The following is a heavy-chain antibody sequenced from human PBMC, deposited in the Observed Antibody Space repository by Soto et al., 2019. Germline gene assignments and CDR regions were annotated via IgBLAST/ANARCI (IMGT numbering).Heavy chain of an antibody. CDR2: ISSSGSTI. CDR3: ARLALRTRIAAAGAIDY. Sequence: GGSLRLSCAASGFTFSDYYMSWIRQAPGKGLEWVSYISSSGSTIYYADSVKGRFTISRDNAKNSLYLQMNSLRAEDTAVYYCARLALRTRIAAAGAIDYWGQGTLVTVSS. CDR1: GFTFSDYY. D-gene: IGHD6-13*01. V-gene: IGHV3-11*01. J-gene: IGHJ4*02.